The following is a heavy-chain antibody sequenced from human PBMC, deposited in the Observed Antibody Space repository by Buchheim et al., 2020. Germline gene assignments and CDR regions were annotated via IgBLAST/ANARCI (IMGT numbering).Heavy chain of an antibody. J-gene: IGHJ4*02. D-gene: IGHD3-16*01. Sequence: QVQLVESGGGVVQPGRSLRLSCAASGFTFSSYGMHWVRQAPGKGLEWVAVISYDGSNKYYADSVKGRFTISRDNSKNTLYLQMNSLRAEDTAVYYCAKESGIMITFRAFDYWGQGTL. CDR2: ISYDGSNK. CDR3: AKESGIMITFRAFDY. CDR1: GFTFSSYG. V-gene: IGHV3-30*18.